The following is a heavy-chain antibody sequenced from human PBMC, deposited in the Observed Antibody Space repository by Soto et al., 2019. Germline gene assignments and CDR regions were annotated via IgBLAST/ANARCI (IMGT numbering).Heavy chain of an antibody. CDR1: GFIFSNYA. CDR3: AIPDSAFLGAALY. V-gene: IGHV3-23*01. CDR2: ITGRGDTT. J-gene: IGHJ4*02. D-gene: IGHD1-26*01. Sequence: GGSLRLSCAASGFIFSNYAMNWVRQAPGKGLEWVSAITGRGDTTYYADSVKGRFTISRDNSNNTLYLQASSLRAEDRPLYYCAIPDSAFLGAALYWGQGTPVTVSS.